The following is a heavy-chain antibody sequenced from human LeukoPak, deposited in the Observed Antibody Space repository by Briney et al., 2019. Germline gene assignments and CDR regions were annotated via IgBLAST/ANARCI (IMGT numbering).Heavy chain of an antibody. CDR3: ARDAYCGGDCYFAFQH. J-gene: IGHJ1*01. D-gene: IGHD2-21*02. CDR2: IHSGGST. Sequence: GGSLRLSCVASGFTVSSNYMNWVRQAPGKGLEWVSVIHSGGSTYYADSVKDRFIISRDNSKNTLYLQMNSLRAEDTAVYYCARDAYCGGDCYFAFQHWGQGTLVTVSS. CDR1: GFTVSSNY. V-gene: IGHV3-66*01.